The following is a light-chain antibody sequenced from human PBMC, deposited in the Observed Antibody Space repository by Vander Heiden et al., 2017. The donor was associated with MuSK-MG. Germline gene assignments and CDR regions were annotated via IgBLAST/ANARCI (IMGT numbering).Light chain of an antibody. Sequence: QSALTQPRSVSGSPGQSVTISCTGTTNDLGGYNYVSWYQQHPGKAPKLIIYDVSKRPSGVPDRFSGSKSGNTASLTISGLQAEDEADYYCCSYAGSFTFVFGTETKVTVL. V-gene: IGLV2-11*01. CDR3: CSYAGSFTFV. J-gene: IGLJ1*01. CDR1: TNDLGGYNY. CDR2: DVS.